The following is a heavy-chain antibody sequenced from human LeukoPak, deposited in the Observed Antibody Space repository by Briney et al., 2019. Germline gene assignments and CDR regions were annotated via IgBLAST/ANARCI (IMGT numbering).Heavy chain of an antibody. J-gene: IGHJ4*02. V-gene: IGHV3-21*01. CDR2: ISSSSSYI. CDR1: GFTFSSYS. Sequence: PGGSLRLSCAASGFTFSSYSMNWVRQAPGKGLEWVSSISSSSSYIYYADSVKGRFTISRDNAKNSLYLQMNSLRAEDTAVYYCARYYDFWSGQPTYFDYRGQGTLVTVSS. D-gene: IGHD3-3*01. CDR3: ARYYDFWSGQPTYFDY.